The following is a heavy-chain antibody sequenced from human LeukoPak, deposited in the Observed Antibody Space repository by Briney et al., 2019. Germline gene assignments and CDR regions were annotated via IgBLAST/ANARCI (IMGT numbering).Heavy chain of an antibody. J-gene: IGHJ3*02. CDR2: ISAYNGNT. CDR1: GYTFTSYG. CDR3: ASLKNYYDSSGYLVTDAFDI. Sequence: ASVKVSCKASGYTFTSYGISWVRQAPGQGLEWMGWISAYNGNTNYAQKLQGRVTMTTDTSTSTAYMELRSLRSDDTAVYYCASLKNYYDSSGYLVTDAFDIWGQGTMVTVSS. V-gene: IGHV1-18*01. D-gene: IGHD3-22*01.